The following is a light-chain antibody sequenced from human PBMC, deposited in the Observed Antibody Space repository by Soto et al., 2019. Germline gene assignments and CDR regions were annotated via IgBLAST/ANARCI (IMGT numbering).Light chain of an antibody. CDR2: GAS. J-gene: IGKJ4*01. CDR3: QQYNNWALT. CDR1: QTVSSN. V-gene: IGKV3-15*01. Sequence: EIVMTQSPATLSVSPGERATLSCRASQTVSSNSAWYQQKPGQAPRLLIYGASTRATDIPARFSGGGSGTEFTLTISSLQSEDFAVYYCQQYNNWALTFGGGTKVEIK.